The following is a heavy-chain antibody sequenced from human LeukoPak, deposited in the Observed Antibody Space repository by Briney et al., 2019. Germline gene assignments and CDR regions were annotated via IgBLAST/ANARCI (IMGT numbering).Heavy chain of an antibody. CDR1: GFTFSSYA. J-gene: IGHJ4*02. Sequence: PGGSLRLSCAASGFTFSSYAMSWVRQAPGKGLEWVSPISGSGGSTYYADSVKGRFTISRDNSKNTLYLQMNSLRAEDTAVYYCAKAQALLGSYQGDDYWGQGTLVTVSS. CDR2: ISGSGGST. D-gene: IGHD1-26*01. CDR3: AKAQALLGSYQGDDY. V-gene: IGHV3-23*01.